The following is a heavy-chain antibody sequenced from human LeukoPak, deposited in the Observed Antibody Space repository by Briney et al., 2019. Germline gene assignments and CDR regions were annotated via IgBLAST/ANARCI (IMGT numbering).Heavy chain of an antibody. CDR3: AKDVTWYFDY. J-gene: IGHJ4*02. CDR1: GFTFSSYA. D-gene: IGHD2-21*02. V-gene: IGHV3-30*18. Sequence: GGSPRLSCAASGFTFSSYAMHWVRQAPGKGLEWVAVISYDGSNKYYADSVKGRFTISRDNSKNTLYLQMNSLRAEDTAVYYCAKDVTWYFDYWGQGTLVTVSS. CDR2: ISYDGSNK.